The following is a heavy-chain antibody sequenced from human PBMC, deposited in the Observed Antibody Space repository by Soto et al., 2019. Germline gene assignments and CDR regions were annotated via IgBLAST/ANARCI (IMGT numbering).Heavy chain of an antibody. CDR3: ARDPPPPDY. Sequence: QVQLVQSGAEVKKPGASVKVSCKASGYTFASYAISWMRQAPGQGLEWMGWISAYNGITNYAQKLQGRVTMTPDTSPRTASTELRSLSSDDTAVYYSARDPPPPDYWGPGTLVTVPS. CDR2: ISAYNGIT. CDR1: GYTFASYA. J-gene: IGHJ4*02. V-gene: IGHV1-18*01.